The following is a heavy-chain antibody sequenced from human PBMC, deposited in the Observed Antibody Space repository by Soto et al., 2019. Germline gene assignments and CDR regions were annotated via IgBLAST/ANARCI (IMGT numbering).Heavy chain of an antibody. CDR1: NDSISPYY. J-gene: IGHJ4*02. D-gene: IGHD3-10*01. CDR3: ATHFPPLHSGRHHFDL. CDR2: INDSGST. Sequence: QVQLQESGPGLVKPSETLSLTCTVSNDSISPYYWSWIRQPPRKGLEWIGYINDSGSTTYNPSPNTPVTRSVPKSKNTFALKLTLMTASDTALYDCATHFPPLHSGRHHFDLLGLGALVPVSP. V-gene: IGHV4-59*08.